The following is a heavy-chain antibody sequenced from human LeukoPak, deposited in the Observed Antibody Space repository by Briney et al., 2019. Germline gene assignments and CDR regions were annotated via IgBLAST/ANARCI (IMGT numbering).Heavy chain of an antibody. D-gene: IGHD5-18*01. CDR1: GDSISSHY. V-gene: IGHV4-59*11. J-gene: IGHJ4*02. CDR3: ATIKRGDIFGYFDF. Sequence: PSETLSLTCTVPGDSISSHYWSWIRQPPGKGLEWIGYTSDSVRTKDNPSLNSRVTLSADTSKNQFSLRLNSVTAADTAVYYCATIKRGDIFGYFDFWGQGILVTVSS. CDR2: TSDSVRT.